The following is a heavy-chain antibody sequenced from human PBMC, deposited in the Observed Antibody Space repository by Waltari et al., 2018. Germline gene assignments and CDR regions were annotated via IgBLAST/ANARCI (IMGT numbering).Heavy chain of an antibody. CDR2: IYYSGST. CDR3: ARATISHYDFWSGHYYYYGMDV. CDR1: GGSISSYY. V-gene: IGHV4-59*01. Sequence: QVQLQESGPGLVKPSETLSLTCTVPGGSISSYYWSWIRQPPGKGLEWIGYIYYSGSTNYNPSLKSRVTISVDTSKNQFSLKLSSVTAADTAVYYCARATISHYDFWSGHYYYYGMDVWGQGTTVTVSS. D-gene: IGHD3-3*01. J-gene: IGHJ6*02.